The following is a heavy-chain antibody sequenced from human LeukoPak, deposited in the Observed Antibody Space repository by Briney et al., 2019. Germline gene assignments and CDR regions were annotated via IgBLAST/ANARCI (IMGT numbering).Heavy chain of an antibody. Sequence: GGSLRLSCAASGFTFSGFYMSWIRHGPGKGLEWFSYISSSDSTIYYADSVKGRFTISRDNAKNSLYLQMNSLRAEDTAVYYCARGGYDILTGYYKIWGAFDIWGQGTMVTVSS. D-gene: IGHD3-9*01. CDR2: ISSSDSTI. CDR3: ARGGYDILTGYYKIWGAFDI. J-gene: IGHJ3*02. V-gene: IGHV3-11*01. CDR1: GFTFSGFY.